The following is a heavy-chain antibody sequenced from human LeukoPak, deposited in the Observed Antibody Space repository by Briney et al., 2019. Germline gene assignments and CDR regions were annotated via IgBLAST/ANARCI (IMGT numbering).Heavy chain of an antibody. D-gene: IGHD3-3*02. CDR1: GGSISSGGYY. CDR2: IYYSGST. J-gene: IGHJ4*02. CDR3: ARVASHFWSGYYPTYYFDY. V-gene: IGHV4-31*03. Sequence: SETLSLTCTVSGGSISSGGYYWSWIRLHPGKGLEWIGYIYYSGSTYYNPSLKSRVTISVDTSKNQFSLKLSSVTAADTAVYYCARVASHFWSGYYPTYYFDYWGQGTLVTVSS.